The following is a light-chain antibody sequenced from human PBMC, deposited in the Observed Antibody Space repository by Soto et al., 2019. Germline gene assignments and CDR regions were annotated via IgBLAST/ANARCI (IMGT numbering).Light chain of an antibody. V-gene: IGKV3-15*01. CDR2: GAS. CDR1: QSVTTN. Sequence: EIVMTQSPATLSVSPGERATLSSRASQSVTTNVAWYQQKPGQAPRLLIHGASTRATGIPARFSGSGSGTEFTLTISSLQSEDFAVYSCQQYASSPQTFGQGTKVDIK. CDR3: QQYASSPQT. J-gene: IGKJ1*01.